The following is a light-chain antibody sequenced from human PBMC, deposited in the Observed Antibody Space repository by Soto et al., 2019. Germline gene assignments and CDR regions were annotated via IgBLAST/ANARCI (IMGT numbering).Light chain of an antibody. CDR2: DAS. CDR3: QQYNDWPTIT. V-gene: IGKV3-15*01. Sequence: EIVLTQSPATLSLSPGERATLSCRASQSVSSYLAWYQQKPCQAHRLIIYDASTRATVIPARFSGSGSGTEFTLTISSLQSEDFAVYYCQQYNDWPTITVGQGTRVEIK. J-gene: IGKJ5*01. CDR1: QSVSSY.